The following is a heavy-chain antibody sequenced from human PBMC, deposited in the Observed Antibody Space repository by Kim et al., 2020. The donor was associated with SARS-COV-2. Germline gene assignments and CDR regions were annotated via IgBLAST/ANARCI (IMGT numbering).Heavy chain of an antibody. V-gene: IGHV4-39*01. J-gene: IGHJ5*02. CDR2: IYYSGST. D-gene: IGHD2-2*02. Sequence: SETLSLTCTVSGGSISSSSYYWGWIRQPPGKGLEWIGSIYYSGSTYYNPSLKSRVTISVDTSKNQFSLKLSSVTAADTAVYYCARQGDCSSTSCYINWFDPWGQGTLVTVSS. CDR1: GGSISSSSYY. CDR3: ARQGDCSSTSCYINWFDP.